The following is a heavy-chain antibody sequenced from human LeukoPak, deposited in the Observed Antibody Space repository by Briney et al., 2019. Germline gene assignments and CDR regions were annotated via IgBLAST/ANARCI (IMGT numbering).Heavy chain of an antibody. CDR1: AFSFNTYT. CDR3: ARVRGYTYGPFDS. CDR2: ISHDGRDK. V-gene: IGHV3-30*04. Sequence: GGSLRLSCAASAFSFNTYTMHWVRRAPGKGLEWVALISHDGRDKYYADSVKGRFTISRDNSKNTLYLHMNSLRVDDTAFYYCARVRGYTYGPFDSWGQGTLVTVSS. D-gene: IGHD5-18*01. J-gene: IGHJ4*02.